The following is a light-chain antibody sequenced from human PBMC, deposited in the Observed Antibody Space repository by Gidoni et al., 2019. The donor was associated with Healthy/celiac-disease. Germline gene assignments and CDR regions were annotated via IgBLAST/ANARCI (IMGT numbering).Light chain of an antibody. CDR1: SSDVGGYNY. CDR3: CSYAGSYTLV. J-gene: IGLJ2*01. V-gene: IGLV2-11*01. CDR2: DVS. Sequence: QSALTQPRSVSGSPGPSVTISCTGTSSDVGGYNYVPWYQQHPGKAPKLMIYDVSKRPSGVPDRFSGSKSGNTASLTISGLQAEDDADYYCCSYAGSYTLVFGGGTKLTVL.